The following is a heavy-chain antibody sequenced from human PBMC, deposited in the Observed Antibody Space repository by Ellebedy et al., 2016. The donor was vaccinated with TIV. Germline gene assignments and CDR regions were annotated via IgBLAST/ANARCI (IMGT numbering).Heavy chain of an antibody. CDR3: AKGGEFTATSL. J-gene: IGHJ1*01. D-gene: IGHD4-11*01. Sequence: AASVKVSCKASGGTFSSDAISWVRQAPGQGLEWLGRIVPLLHIANYAQKFQARVTINADNSTNTVYMELSSLRSEETAVYYCAKGGEFTATSLWGQGTLVIVSS. V-gene: IGHV1-69*04. CDR2: IVPLLHIA. CDR1: GGTFSSDA.